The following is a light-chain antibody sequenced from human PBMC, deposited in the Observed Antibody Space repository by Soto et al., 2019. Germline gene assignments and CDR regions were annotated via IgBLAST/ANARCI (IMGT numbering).Light chain of an antibody. CDR1: QSVSSN. V-gene: IGKV3-15*01. CDR3: QQYDDCPET. J-gene: IGKJ1*01. CDR2: DAS. Sequence: EKVMTQSPATLSESPGERDTLSCRASQSVSSNLAWYQQKPGQAPRLLIYDASTRATGIPARFSGSGSGTEFTLTISSLQSEDLAVYYCQQYDDCPETFGQGTKVEIK.